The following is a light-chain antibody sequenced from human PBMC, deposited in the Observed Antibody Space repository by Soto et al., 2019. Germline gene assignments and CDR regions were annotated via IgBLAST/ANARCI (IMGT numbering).Light chain of an antibody. J-gene: IGLJ2*01. CDR3: SSYTSSRTLV. CDR1: SSDVGGYNY. CDR2: EVS. V-gene: IGLV2-14*01. Sequence: QSALTQPASVSGSPGQSITISCTGTSSDVGGYNYVSWYQQHPGKAPKLMICEVSNRPSGVSNRFSGSKSGNTASLTISGLQAEDEDDYYCSSYTSSRTLVFGGGTKLTVL.